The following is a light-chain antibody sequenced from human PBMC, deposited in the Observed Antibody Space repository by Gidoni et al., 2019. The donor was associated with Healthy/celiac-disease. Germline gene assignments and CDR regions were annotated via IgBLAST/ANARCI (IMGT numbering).Light chain of an antibody. V-gene: IGLV3-1*01. CDR1: KLGDKY. CDR3: QAWDSSTVV. J-gene: IGLJ2*01. CDR2: QDS. Sequence: SYELTQPPSVYVSPGQTASITCYGDKLGDKYSCWYQQKPGQSPVLVIYQDSKRPSGNHERFSGSNSGNTATLTISGTQAMDEADYYCQAWDSSTVVFGGGTKLTGL.